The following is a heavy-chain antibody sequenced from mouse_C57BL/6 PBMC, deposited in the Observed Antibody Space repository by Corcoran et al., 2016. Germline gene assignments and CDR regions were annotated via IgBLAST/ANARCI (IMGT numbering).Heavy chain of an antibody. CDR3: ARSPVVAPLDY. Sequence: QIQLVQSGPELKKPGETVKISCKASGYTFTTYGMSWVKQAPGKGLKWMGWINTYSGVPTYADDFKGRFAFSLETSASTAYLQINNLKNEDTATYCCARSPVVAPLDYWGQGTTLTVSS. D-gene: IGHD1-1*01. V-gene: IGHV9-3*01. CDR2: INTYSGVP. J-gene: IGHJ2*01. CDR1: GYTFTTYG.